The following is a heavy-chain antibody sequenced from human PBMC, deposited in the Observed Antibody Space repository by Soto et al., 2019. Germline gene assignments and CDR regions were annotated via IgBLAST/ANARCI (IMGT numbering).Heavy chain of an antibody. D-gene: IGHD2-2*01. J-gene: IGHJ6*02. Sequence: EVQLVESGGGLVQPGRSLRLSCAASGFTFDDYAMHWVRQAPGKGLEWVSGISWNSGSIGYADSVKGRFTISRDNAKNSLYLQMNSLRAEDTAVYYCARACSSTSCYSRGYYYYGMDVWGQGTTVTVSS. CDR3: ARACSSTSCYSRGYYYYGMDV. CDR1: GFTFDDYA. CDR2: ISWNSGSI. V-gene: IGHV3-9*01.